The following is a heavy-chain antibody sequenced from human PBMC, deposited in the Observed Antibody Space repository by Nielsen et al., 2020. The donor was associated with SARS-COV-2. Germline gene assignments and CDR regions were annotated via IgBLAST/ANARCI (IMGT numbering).Heavy chain of an antibody. CDR2: ISYDGSNK. Sequence: GESLKISCAASGFTFSSYAMHWVRQAPGKGLEWVAVISYDGSNKYYADSVKGRFTISRDNSKNTLYLQMNSLRAEDTAVYYCARGASIAVAGTADYWGQGTLVTVSS. CDR3: ARGASIAVAGTADY. CDR1: GFTFSSYA. J-gene: IGHJ4*02. D-gene: IGHD6-19*01. V-gene: IGHV3-30-3*01.